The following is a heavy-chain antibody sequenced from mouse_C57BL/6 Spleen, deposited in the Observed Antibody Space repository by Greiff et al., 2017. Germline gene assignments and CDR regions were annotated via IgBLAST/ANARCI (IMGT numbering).Heavy chain of an antibody. Sequence: QVQLQQSGPALVKPGASVKITCKASGYRFTSYYIHWVRQRPGKGLEWIGWIYPGSGNTKYKEKFKGKATLTADTSSSTAYMQLSSLTSEDSAVYYCARGGLRDAMDYWGQGTSGTVSS. CDR1: GYRFTSYY. CDR2: IYPGSGNT. J-gene: IGHJ4*01. D-gene: IGHD2-4*01. V-gene: IGHV1-66*01. CDR3: ARGGLRDAMDY.